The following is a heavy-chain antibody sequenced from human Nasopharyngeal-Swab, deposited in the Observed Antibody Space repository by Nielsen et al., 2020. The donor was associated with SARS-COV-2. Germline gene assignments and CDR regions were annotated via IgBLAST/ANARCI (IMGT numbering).Heavy chain of an antibody. CDR1: GFTFSSYA. D-gene: IGHD1-26*01. V-gene: IGHV3-23*01. J-gene: IGHJ4*02. Sequence: GESLKISCAASGFTFSSYAMSWVRQAPGKGLEWVSATSGSGGSTYYADSVKGRFTISRDNSKNTLYLQMNSLRAEDTAVYYCAKLPHGTYYDYFDYWGQGALVTVSS. CDR2: TSGSGGST. CDR3: AKLPHGTYYDYFDY.